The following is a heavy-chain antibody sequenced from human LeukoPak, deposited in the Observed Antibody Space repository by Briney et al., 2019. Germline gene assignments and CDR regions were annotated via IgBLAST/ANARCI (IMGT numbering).Heavy chain of an antibody. CDR3: ARPNHPALAEAFDI. D-gene: IGHD3-3*02. CDR1: GGSISSSSYY. Sequence: SETLSLTCTVSGGSISSSSYYWGWIRQPPGKGLEWIGSIYYSGSTYYNPSLKSRVTISVDTSKNQFSLKLSSVTAADTAVYYCARPNHPALAEAFDIWGQGSMVTVSS. V-gene: IGHV4-39*01. CDR2: IYYSGST. J-gene: IGHJ3*02.